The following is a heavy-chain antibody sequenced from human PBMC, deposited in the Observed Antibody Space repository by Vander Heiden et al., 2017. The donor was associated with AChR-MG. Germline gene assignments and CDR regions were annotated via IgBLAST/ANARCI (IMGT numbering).Heavy chain of an antibody. CDR2: ISGSGGST. J-gene: IGHJ5*02. Sequence: EVQLLESGGGLVQPGGSLSLSCAASGFPFSSDAMSWVRQAPGKGLEWVSAISGSGGSTYYADSVKGRFTISRDNSKNTLYLQMNSLRAEDTAVYYCAKDPADPTDGRWFDPWGQGTLVTVSS. V-gene: IGHV3-23*01. CDR3: AKDPADPTDGRWFDP. CDR1: GFPFSSDA.